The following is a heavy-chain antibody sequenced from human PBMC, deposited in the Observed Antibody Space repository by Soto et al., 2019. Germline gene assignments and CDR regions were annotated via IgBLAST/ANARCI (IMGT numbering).Heavy chain of an antibody. CDR2: IKSKSDGGTT. J-gene: IGHJ4*02. CDR1: GFTFSDAW. CDR3: ARGRGYFDY. V-gene: IGHV3-15*01. Sequence: PGGSLRLSCAASGFTFSDAWISWVRQAPGKGLDWVGRIKSKSDGGTTEYAAPVRGRFTISRDDSKNTLYLQMNSLRAEDTAVYYCARGRGYFDYWGQGTLVTVSS.